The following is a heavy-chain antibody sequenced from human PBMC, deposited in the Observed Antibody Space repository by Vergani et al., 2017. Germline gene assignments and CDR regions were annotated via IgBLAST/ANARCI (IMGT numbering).Heavy chain of an antibody. CDR3: ARYGSANLPSFDY. V-gene: IGHV4-59*01. CDR2: IYNTGTL. Sequence: QVQLQESGPGGVKPSETLSLTCSVSGGFMPGFYWSWIRQSPGKRLEWIGYIYNTGTLKYNPSLKSRVTISIDTSKIQFSLNLTSVTAADTAVYYCARYGSANLPSFDYWGQGTLVTVSS. J-gene: IGHJ4*02. CDR1: GGFMPGFY. D-gene: IGHD3-10*01.